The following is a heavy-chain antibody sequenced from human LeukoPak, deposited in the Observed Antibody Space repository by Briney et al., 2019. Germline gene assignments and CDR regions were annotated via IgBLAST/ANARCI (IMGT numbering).Heavy chain of an antibody. D-gene: IGHD3-22*01. CDR2: ITPSGGT. CDR3: ASSFYYDSRDY. V-gene: IGHV4-34*01. CDR1: GGSFSGYF. Sequence: KPSETLSLTCVVYGGSFSGYFWSWIRQPPGKGLEWIGEITPSGGTNYSPSLKSRVSISIDTSKKKLSLRLTSVTAADSAVYYCASSFYYDSRDYWGQGTLVTVSS. J-gene: IGHJ4*02.